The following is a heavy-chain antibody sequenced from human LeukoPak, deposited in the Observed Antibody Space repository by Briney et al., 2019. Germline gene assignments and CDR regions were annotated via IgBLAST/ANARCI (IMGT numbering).Heavy chain of an antibody. V-gene: IGHV3-23*01. D-gene: IGHD2-21*02. CDR2: INGGGSRT. CDR1: GFTFRSYA. Sequence: GGSLRLSCATSGFTFRSYAMSWVRQAPGKGLEWVSAINGGGSRTYYADSVKGRFTISRDNSKNTLYLQMNSLRAEDTAVYYCARDGGMGDYYFDYWGQGTLVTVSS. J-gene: IGHJ4*02. CDR3: ARDGGMGDYYFDY.